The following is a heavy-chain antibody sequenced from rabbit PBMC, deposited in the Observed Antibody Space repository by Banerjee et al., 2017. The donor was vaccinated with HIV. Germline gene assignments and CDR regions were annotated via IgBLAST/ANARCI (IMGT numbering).Heavy chain of an antibody. D-gene: IGHD6-1*01. V-gene: IGHV1S40*01. CDR3: ARKLSL. CDR2: IYTSSGST. J-gene: IGHJ4*01. Sequence: QSLEESGGDLVKPGASLTLTCTASGFDFSSNAMCWVRQAPGKGLEWIACIYTSSGSTWYATWAKGRFTISKTSSTTVTLQMTSLTAADTATYFCARKLSLWGQGTLVTVS. CDR1: GFDFSSNA.